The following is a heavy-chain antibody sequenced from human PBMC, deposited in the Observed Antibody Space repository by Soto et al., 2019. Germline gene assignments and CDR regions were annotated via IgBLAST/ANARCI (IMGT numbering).Heavy chain of an antibody. Sequence: ASVKVSCKASGYTFTSYGISWVRQAPGQGLEWMGWISAYNGNTNYAQKLQGRVTMTTDTSTSTAYMELRSLRSDDTAVYYCARDPHPTHYDFWSGYYHYYYYYGMDVRGQGTTVTVSS. D-gene: IGHD3-3*01. CDR2: ISAYNGNT. CDR1: GYTFTSYG. J-gene: IGHJ6*02. V-gene: IGHV1-18*01. CDR3: ARDPHPTHYDFWSGYYHYYYYYGMDV.